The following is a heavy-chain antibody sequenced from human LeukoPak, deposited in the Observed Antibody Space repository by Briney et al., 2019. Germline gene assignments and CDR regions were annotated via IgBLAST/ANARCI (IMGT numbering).Heavy chain of an antibody. CDR2: IYTSGST. Sequence: PSQALSLTCTVSGGSISSGSYYWSWIRQPAGKGLEWIGRIYTSGSTNYNPSLKSRVTISVDTSKNQFSLKLSSVTAADTAVYYCARGPSPWGQGTLVTVSS. J-gene: IGHJ4*02. CDR3: ARGPSP. CDR1: GGSISSGSYY. V-gene: IGHV4-61*02.